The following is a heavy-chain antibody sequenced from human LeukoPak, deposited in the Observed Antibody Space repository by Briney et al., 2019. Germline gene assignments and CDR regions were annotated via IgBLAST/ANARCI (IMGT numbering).Heavy chain of an antibody. CDR1: GFTFSTYG. J-gene: IGHJ4*02. CDR2: ISSSGTYI. V-gene: IGHV3-21*01. D-gene: IGHD7-27*01. CDR3: ARGGTGEVPFDY. Sequence: GGSLRLSCAASGFTFSTYGMNWVRQAPGKGLEWVSSISSSGTYIYYADSVKGRFTISRDNAKNSLYLQMNSLRAEDTAVYYCARGGTGEVPFDYWGQGTLVTVSS.